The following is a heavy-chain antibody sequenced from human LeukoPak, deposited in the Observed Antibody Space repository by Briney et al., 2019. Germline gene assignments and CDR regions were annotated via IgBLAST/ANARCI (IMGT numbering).Heavy chain of an antibody. J-gene: IGHJ4*02. Sequence: GGSLRLSCAASGFTFSSYAMSWVRQAPGKGLEWVSAFSGSGGSTYYADSVKGRFTISRDNSKNTLYLQMSSLRAEDTAVYYCAKDLLTGILVYWGQGTLVTVSS. CDR3: AKDLLTGILVY. CDR1: GFTFSSYA. D-gene: IGHD2-21*02. CDR2: FSGSGGST. V-gene: IGHV3-23*01.